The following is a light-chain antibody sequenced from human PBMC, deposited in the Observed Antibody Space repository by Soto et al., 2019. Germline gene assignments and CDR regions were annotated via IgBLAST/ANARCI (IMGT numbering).Light chain of an antibody. CDR1: QSVTSNF. Sequence: EIVLTQSPGTLSLSPGERATLSCRSGQSVTSNFLAGYRQKPGQAPRLLIYGASSRATGIPDRFNGSESGTDFTLNISRLEPEDFAVYYCQVYGRSPWTFGQRTKVDIK. CDR3: QVYGRSPWT. CDR2: GAS. J-gene: IGKJ1*01. V-gene: IGKV3-20*01.